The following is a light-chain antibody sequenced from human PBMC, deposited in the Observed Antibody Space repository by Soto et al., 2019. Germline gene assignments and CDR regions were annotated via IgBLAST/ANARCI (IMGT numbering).Light chain of an antibody. J-gene: IGLJ1*01. CDR3: SSYTSSNTPYV. Sequence: QSVLTQPASVSGSPGQSITISCTGTSSDVGGYNYVSWFQQHPGKAPRLIIYQVSYRPSEFSTRFSGSKSGNTASPTISGLQAEDEADYYCSSYTSSNTPYVFGTGTKLTVL. V-gene: IGLV2-14*01. CDR1: SSDVGGYNY. CDR2: QVS.